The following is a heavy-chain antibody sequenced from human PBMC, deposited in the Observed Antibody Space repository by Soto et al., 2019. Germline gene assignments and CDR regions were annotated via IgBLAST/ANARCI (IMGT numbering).Heavy chain of an antibody. Sequence: GGSLRLSCAASGFTFSGSALHWVRQASGKGLEWVGRIRSKANSYATAYAASVKGRFTISRDDSKNTADLQTNSLKSEDTAVYDCTRPHDDGGNSANWGQGT. J-gene: IGHJ4*02. CDR1: GFTFSGSA. CDR3: TRPHDDGGNSAN. D-gene: IGHD4-17*01. CDR2: IRSKANSYAT. V-gene: IGHV3-73*01.